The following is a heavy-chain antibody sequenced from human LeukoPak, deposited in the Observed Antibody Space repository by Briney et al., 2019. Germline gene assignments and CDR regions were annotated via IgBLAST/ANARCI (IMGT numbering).Heavy chain of an antibody. CDR2: ISYDGSNK. Sequence: GGSLRLSCAASGFTFSSYAMHWVRQAPGKGLEWVAVISYDGSNKYYADSVKGRFTISRDNSKNTLYLQMNSLRAEDTAVYYCARSDTAMGQNFDYWGQGTLVTVSS. CDR1: GFTFSSYA. CDR3: ARSDTAMGQNFDY. V-gene: IGHV3-30-3*01. J-gene: IGHJ4*02. D-gene: IGHD5-18*01.